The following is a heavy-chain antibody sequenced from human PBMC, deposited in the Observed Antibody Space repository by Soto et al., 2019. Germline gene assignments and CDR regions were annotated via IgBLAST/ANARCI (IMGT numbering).Heavy chain of an antibody. CDR1: GGSISGYY. J-gene: IGHJ3*02. D-gene: IGHD4-17*01. V-gene: IGHV4-59*01. CDR3: ARDYGDFGAFDI. Sequence: SETLSLTCTVSGGSISGYYWSWIRQPPGKGLEWIGYIYYSGSTNYNPSLKSRVTISVDTSKNQFSLKLSSVTAADTAVYYCARDYGDFGAFDIWGQGTMVTVSS. CDR2: IYYSGST.